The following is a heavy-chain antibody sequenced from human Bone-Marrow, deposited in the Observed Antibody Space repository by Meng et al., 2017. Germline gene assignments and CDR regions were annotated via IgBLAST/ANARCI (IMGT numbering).Heavy chain of an antibody. CDR3: ARLLLWFGGVDY. CDR2: IYYSGST. CDR1: GGSISSYY. V-gene: IGHV4-59*01. D-gene: IGHD3-10*01. Sequence: GSLRLSCTVSGGSISSYYWSWIRQPPGKGLEWIGYIYYSGSTNYNPSLKSRVTISVDTSKNQFSLKLSSVTAADTALYYCARLLLWFGGVDYWGQGTLVTVSS. J-gene: IGHJ4*02.